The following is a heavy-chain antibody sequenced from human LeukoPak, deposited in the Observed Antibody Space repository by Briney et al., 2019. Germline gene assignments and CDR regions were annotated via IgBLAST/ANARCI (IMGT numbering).Heavy chain of an antibody. Sequence: ASVKVSCKASGYTFIGYYMHWVRQAPGQGLEWMGWINPNSGGTNYAQKFQGRVTMTRDTSISTAYMELSRLRSDDTAVYYCARDNPIAVAGTNYYYMDVWGKGTTVTVS. J-gene: IGHJ6*03. CDR3: ARDNPIAVAGTNYYYMDV. V-gene: IGHV1-2*02. CDR1: GYTFIGYY. D-gene: IGHD6-19*01. CDR2: INPNSGGT.